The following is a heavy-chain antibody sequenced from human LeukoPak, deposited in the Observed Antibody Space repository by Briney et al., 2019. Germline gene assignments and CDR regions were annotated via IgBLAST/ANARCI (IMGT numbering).Heavy chain of an antibody. Sequence: GGSLRLSCAASGFSFRRQWMSWVRQAPGKGLEWVASIREDGSEEFYVDSVKGRFTISRDNAKSSLFLQMNSLRVDDTAVYYCASPYSSQVDSWGQGTRVTVAS. J-gene: IGHJ4*02. D-gene: IGHD3-22*01. CDR2: IREDGSEE. CDR3: ASPYSSQVDS. V-gene: IGHV3-7*01. CDR1: GFSFRRQW.